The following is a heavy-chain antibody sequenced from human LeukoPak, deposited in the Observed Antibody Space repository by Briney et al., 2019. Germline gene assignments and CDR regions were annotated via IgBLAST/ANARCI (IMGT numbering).Heavy chain of an antibody. V-gene: IGHV1-46*01. CDR3: ARGIGKEITGTGGHLNY. J-gene: IGHJ4*02. CDR2: INPSGGST. D-gene: IGHD1-14*01. Sequence: ASVKVSCKASGYTFTSYYMHWVRQAPGQGLEWMGIINPSGGSTSYAQKFQGRVTMTRDTSTSTVYMELSSLRSEDTAVYYCARGIGKEITGTGGHLNYWGQGTLVTVSS. CDR1: GYTFTSYY.